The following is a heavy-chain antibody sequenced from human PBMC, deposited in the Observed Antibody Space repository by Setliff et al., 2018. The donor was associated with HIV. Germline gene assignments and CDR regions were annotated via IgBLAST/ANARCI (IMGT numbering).Heavy chain of an antibody. CDR2: VSSRGDT. D-gene: IGHD3-3*02. J-gene: IGHJ6*02. V-gene: IGHV4-4*07. Sequence: SETLSLTCTVSDSGTYYWSWIRQPAGKGLEWIGRVSSRGDTNYNPSLKSRVTVSVDTSKNQFSLKLTSVTASDTAVYYCARAAAGNTGPFDLWGQGTTVTVSS. CDR3: ARAAAGNTGPFDL. CDR1: DSGTYY.